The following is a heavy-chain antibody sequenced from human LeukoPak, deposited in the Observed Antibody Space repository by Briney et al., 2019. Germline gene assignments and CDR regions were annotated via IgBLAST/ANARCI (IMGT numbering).Heavy chain of an antibody. J-gene: IGHJ6*02. D-gene: IGHD3-3*01. CDR1: GGSISSSSYY. V-gene: IGHV4-39*01. Sequence: SETLSLTCTVSGGSISSSSYYWGWIRQPPGKGLDWIGSIYYSGSTYYNPSLKSRVTISVDTSKNQFSLKLSSVTAADTAVYYCARHGWAPYYDFWSGYDFSYYYYGMDVWGQGTTVTVSS. CDR2: IYYSGST. CDR3: ARHGWAPYYDFWSGYDFSYYYYGMDV.